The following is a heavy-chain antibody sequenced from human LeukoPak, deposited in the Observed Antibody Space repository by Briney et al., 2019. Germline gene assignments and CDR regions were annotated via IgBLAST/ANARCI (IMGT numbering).Heavy chain of an antibody. V-gene: IGHV3-23*01. J-gene: IGHJ4*02. D-gene: IGHD3-22*01. Sequence: HPGGSLRLSCAASGFTFSDYYMSWVRQAPGRGLEWVSGISGGGDTTYYAESVRGRFTISRDNSKNTLFLQMNSLSAEDTAVYYCAKTNGYYDYWGQGTLVAVSS. CDR3: AKTNGYYDY. CDR2: ISGGGDTT. CDR1: GFTFSDYY.